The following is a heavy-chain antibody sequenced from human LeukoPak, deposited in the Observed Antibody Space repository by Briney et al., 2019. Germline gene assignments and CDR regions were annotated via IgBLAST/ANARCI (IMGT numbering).Heavy chain of an antibody. V-gene: IGHV3-23*01. CDR1: GFTFSSYA. D-gene: IGHD3-10*01. Sequence: GGSLRLACAASGFTFSSYAMSWVRQAPGKGLEWVSAISVSGGSTYYADSVQGRFTISRDNSKNTLYLQMNSLTAEDTAVYYCAKKVTGSYNNPLDYWGQRALVTVSS. J-gene: IGHJ4*02. CDR2: ISVSGGST. CDR3: AKKVTGSYNNPLDY.